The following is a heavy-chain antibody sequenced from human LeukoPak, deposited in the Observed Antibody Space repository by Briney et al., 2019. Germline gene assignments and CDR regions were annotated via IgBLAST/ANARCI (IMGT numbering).Heavy chain of an antibody. Sequence: SVKVSCKASGGTFISYAISWVRQAPGQGLEWMGGIIPIFGTANYAQKFQGRVTITADESTSTAYMELSSLRSEDTAVYYCARWRGSGSYYNEFPYYYYYYGMDVWGQGTTVTVSS. CDR2: IIPIFGTA. V-gene: IGHV1-69*01. J-gene: IGHJ6*02. CDR1: GGTFISYA. CDR3: ARWRGSGSYYNEFPYYYYYYGMDV. D-gene: IGHD3-10*01.